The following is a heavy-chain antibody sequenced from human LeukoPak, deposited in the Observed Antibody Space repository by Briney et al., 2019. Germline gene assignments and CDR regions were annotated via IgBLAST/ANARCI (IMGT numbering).Heavy chain of an antibody. CDR1: GGSFSGYY. J-gene: IGHJ4*02. CDR3: ARGIRAGIAAAETYYFDY. Sequence: PSETLSLTCAVYGGSFSGYYWSWIRQPPGKGLEWVGEINHSGSTNYNPSLKSRVTISVDTSKNQLSLKLSSVTAADTAVYYCARGIRAGIAAAETYYFDYWGQGTLVTVSS. CDR2: INHSGST. V-gene: IGHV4-34*01. D-gene: IGHD6-13*01.